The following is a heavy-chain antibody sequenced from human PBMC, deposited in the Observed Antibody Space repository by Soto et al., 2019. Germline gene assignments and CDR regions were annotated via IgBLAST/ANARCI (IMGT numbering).Heavy chain of an antibody. CDR2: IYHSGSA. V-gene: IGHV4-4*02. CDR3: ARVPGVVVSADDAFDI. D-gene: IGHD2-21*02. Sequence: QVQLQESGPGLVKPSWTLSLTCAVSGRSVSSSNWWSWVRQSPGKGLEWMGEIYHSGSAHYNPSRKSRATISLDKSKNQFSLRLTSVTAAHTAVYYCARVPGVVVSADDAFDIWGPGTRVSVSS. CDR1: GRSVSSSNW. J-gene: IGHJ3*02.